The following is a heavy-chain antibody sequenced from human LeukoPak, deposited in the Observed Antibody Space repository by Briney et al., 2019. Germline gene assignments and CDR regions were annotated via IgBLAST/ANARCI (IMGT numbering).Heavy chain of an antibody. J-gene: IGHJ6*02. CDR1: GGTFISYA. Sequence: SVKVSCTASGGTFISYAISWVRQAPGQGLEWMGGIIPIFGTANYAQKFQGRVTITADESTSTAYMELSSLRSEDTAVYYCARDTSGYSSGWYNLYYYYGMDVWGQGTTVTVSS. V-gene: IGHV1-69*01. D-gene: IGHD6-19*01. CDR2: IIPIFGTA. CDR3: ARDTSGYSSGWYNLYYYYGMDV.